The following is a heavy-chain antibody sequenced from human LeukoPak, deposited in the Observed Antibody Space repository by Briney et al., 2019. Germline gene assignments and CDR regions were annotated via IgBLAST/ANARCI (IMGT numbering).Heavy chain of an antibody. CDR2: INYSGST. CDR1: GGSISSYY. D-gene: IGHD4-23*01. J-gene: IGHJ4*02. V-gene: IGHV4-59*01. CDR3: ARGGNALDY. Sequence: PSETLSLTCPVSGGSISSYYWNWIRQPPGKGLEWIGYINYSGSTNYNPSLKRRVTISVDTSKNQFSLKLSSVTAADTAVYYCARGGNALDYWGQGTLVTVSS.